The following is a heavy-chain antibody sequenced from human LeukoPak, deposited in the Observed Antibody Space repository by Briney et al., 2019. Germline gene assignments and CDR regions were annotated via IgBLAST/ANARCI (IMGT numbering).Heavy chain of an antibody. CDR1: GFTITTYA. CDR2: IGGGGTE. D-gene: IGHD1-26*01. V-gene: IGHV3-23*01. J-gene: IGHJ4*02. CDR3: ARAQGAIDY. Sequence: GGSLRLSCAAPGFTITTYAFNWVRQAPGKGLEWVSGIGGGGTEYYADSVKGRFIISSDSSQNLVHLQMNSLTVEDTAVYCARAQGAIDYWGQGTLVTVSS.